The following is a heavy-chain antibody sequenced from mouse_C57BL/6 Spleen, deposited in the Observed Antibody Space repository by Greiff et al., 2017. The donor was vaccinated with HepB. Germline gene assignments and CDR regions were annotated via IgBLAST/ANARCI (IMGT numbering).Heavy chain of an antibody. CDR3: ARTARIKY. CDR2: ISYSGST. CDR1: GYSITSGYG. D-gene: IGHD1-2*01. J-gene: IGHJ2*01. V-gene: IGHV3-2*02. Sequence: EVQGVESGPGLVKPSQSLSLTCTVTGYSITSGYGWNWIRQFPGNKLEWMGYISYSGSTNYNQSLKSRISITRDTSKNRFFRQLNSVTTEDTATYYCARTARIKYWGQGTTLTVSS.